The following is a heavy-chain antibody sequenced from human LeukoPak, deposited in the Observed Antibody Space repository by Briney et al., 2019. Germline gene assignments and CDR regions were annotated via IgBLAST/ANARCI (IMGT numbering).Heavy chain of an antibody. V-gene: IGHV1-8*03. J-gene: IGHJ4*02. CDR2: MNPNSGNT. CDR3: ARGRYYDSSGYYYY. CDR1: GYTFTSYD. D-gene: IGHD3-22*01. Sequence: GASVKVSCKASGYTFTSYDINWVRQATGQGLEGMGWMNPNSGNTGDAQKFQGRVTITRNTSISTAYMELSSLRSEDTAVYYCARGRYYDSSGYYYYWGQGTLVTVSS.